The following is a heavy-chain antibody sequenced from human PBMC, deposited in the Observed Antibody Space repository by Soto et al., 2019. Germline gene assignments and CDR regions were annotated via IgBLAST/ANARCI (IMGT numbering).Heavy chain of an antibody. CDR2: IKQDGSEK. CDR1: GFTLSSYW. D-gene: IGHD3-10*01. V-gene: IGHV3-7*01. Sequence: HPGGSLRLSCAASGFTLSSYWVSWVRQAPGKGLEWVANIKQDGSEKYYVDSVKGRFTISRDNAKNSLYLQMNSLRAEDTAVYYCARDIYYGSGSYIKYYYYYYYMDVWGKGTTVTVSS. CDR3: ARDIYYGSGSYIKYYYYYYYMDV. J-gene: IGHJ6*03.